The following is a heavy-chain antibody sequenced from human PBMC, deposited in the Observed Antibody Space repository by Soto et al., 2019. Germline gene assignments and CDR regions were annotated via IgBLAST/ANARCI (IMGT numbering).Heavy chain of an antibody. CDR2: INPNSGET. CDR3: TKPLHCSSTSCYSGGDNFHI. D-gene: IGHD2-2*01. CDR1: GYTFIDYF. J-gene: IGHJ3*02. V-gene: IGHV1-2*02. Sequence: ASVKVSCKASGYTFIDYFIHWLRQAPGQGLEWMGWINPNSGETKFAQTFQGRVTMTRDTSPSTAYLELNSLRAEDTAVYYCTKPLHCSSTSCYSGGDNFHIWGQGTMVTVSS.